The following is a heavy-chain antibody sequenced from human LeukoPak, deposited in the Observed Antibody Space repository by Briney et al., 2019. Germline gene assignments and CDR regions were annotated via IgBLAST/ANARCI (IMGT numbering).Heavy chain of an antibody. D-gene: IGHD3-22*01. CDR2: INWHGTA. J-gene: IGHJ4*02. Sequence: GGSLRLSCAASGLILEDFTMHWLRQAPPKDLDWVALINWHGTAYYRDSVKSRFTISRDNSKDSLYLQMDTLRSEDTAFYYCVKDMSYESSGSVFDYWGQGTLVTVSS. CDR1: GLILEDFT. CDR3: VKDMSYESSGSVFDY. V-gene: IGHV3-43*01.